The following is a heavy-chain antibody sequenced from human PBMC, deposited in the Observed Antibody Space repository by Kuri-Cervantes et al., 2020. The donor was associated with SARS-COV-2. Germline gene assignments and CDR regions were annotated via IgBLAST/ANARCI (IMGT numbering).Heavy chain of an antibody. V-gene: IGHV3-33*06. CDR3: AKGDWNYATH. J-gene: IGHJ1*01. D-gene: IGHD1-7*01. CDR1: GFAFGDHG. Sequence: GESLKISCTTSGFAFGDHGIYWVRQAPGKGLEWVAVIWYDGSNKYYADSVKGRFTISRDNSKNTLYLQMNSLRAEDTAVYYCAKGDWNYATHWGQGTLVTVSS. CDR2: IWYDGSNK.